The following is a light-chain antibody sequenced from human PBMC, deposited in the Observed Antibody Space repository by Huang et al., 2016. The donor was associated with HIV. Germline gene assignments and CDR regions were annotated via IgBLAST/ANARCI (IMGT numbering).Light chain of an antibody. V-gene: IGKV3-11*01. J-gene: IGKJ1*01. CDR1: QSVSTY. Sequence: EIVLTQSPATLSLSPGERATLSCRASQSVSTYLAWYQQKPGQPPRILIYDASNRATGIPARFSGRWSETDFTLTISSLEPEDFAVYYGHQRANWPLGTFGQGTKVEIK. CDR2: DAS. CDR3: HQRANWPLGT.